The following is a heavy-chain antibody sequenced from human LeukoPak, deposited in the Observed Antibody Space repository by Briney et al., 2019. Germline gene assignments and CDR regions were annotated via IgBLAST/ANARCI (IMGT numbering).Heavy chain of an antibody. Sequence: GGSLRLSCEASGFTFSDYYTSWIRQAPGKGLEWVSYIGNPLSIKYYAVSVRGRFTISSDNANNSLYLQMNSLSADDTAVYYCAVGRKSALTYRYFQHWGRGTLVTVSS. CDR1: GFTFSDYY. CDR2: IGNPLSIK. CDR3: AVGRKSALTYRYFQH. V-gene: IGHV3-11*01. J-gene: IGHJ1*01. D-gene: IGHD4-11*01.